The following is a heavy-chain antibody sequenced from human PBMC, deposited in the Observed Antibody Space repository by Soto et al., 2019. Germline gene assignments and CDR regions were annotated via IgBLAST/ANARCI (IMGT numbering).Heavy chain of an antibody. CDR3: ARDRRYYDSSGYSSFDY. V-gene: IGHV4-31*03. CDR1: VGSISSGGYY. D-gene: IGHD3-22*01. Sequence: LSLTCTVSVGSISSGGYYWSWIRQHPGKGLEWIGYIYYSGSTYYNPSLKSRVTISVDTSKNQFSLKLSSVTAADTAVYYCARDRRYYDSSGYSSFDYWGQGTLVTSPQ. J-gene: IGHJ4*02. CDR2: IYYSGST.